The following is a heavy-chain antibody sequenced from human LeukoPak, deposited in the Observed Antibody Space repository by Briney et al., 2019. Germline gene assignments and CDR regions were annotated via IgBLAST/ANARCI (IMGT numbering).Heavy chain of an antibody. D-gene: IGHD3-22*01. V-gene: IGHV1-69*13. CDR1: GGTFSSYA. CDR3: ARGPYYYDSSGYYGEYYAEYFQH. J-gene: IGHJ1*01. CDR2: IIPIFGTA. Sequence: GASVKVSCKASGGTFSSYAISWVRQAPGQGLEWMGGIIPIFGTANYAQKFQGRVTITADESTSTAYMELSSLRSEDTAVYYCARGPYYYDSSGYYGEYYAEYFQHWGQGTLVIVSS.